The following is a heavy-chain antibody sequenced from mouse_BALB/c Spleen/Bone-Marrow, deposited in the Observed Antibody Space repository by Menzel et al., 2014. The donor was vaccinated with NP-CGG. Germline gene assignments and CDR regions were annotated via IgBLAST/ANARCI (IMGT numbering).Heavy chain of an antibody. Sequence: QVQLQQPGPELVRPGVSVKISCKGSSYKFTDYAMHWVKQSHAKSLEWIGVISTYYGNTNYNQKFKGKATMTVDKSSSTAYMELARLTSEDSAVYYCARGLLPLDYWGQGTSVTVSS. CDR2: ISTYYGNT. D-gene: IGHD1-1*01. V-gene: IGHV1-67*01. CDR1: SYKFTDYA. CDR3: ARGLLPLDY. J-gene: IGHJ4*01.